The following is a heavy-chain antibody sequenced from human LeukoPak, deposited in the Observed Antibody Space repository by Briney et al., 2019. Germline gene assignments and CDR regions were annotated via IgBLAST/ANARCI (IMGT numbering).Heavy chain of an antibody. D-gene: IGHD5-18*01. CDR1: GFTFSSYS. J-gene: IGHJ3*02. Sequence: PGGSLRLSCAASGFTFSSYSMNWVRQAPGKGLEWVSYISSSGSTIYYADSVKGRFTISRDNAKNSLYLQMNSLRAEDTAVYYCARGLISLQLWFSSDAFDIWGQGTMVTVSS. CDR2: ISSSGSTI. CDR3: ARGLISLQLWFSSDAFDI. V-gene: IGHV3-48*04.